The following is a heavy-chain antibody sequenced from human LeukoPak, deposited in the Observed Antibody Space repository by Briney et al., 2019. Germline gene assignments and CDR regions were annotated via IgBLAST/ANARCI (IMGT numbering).Heavy chain of an antibody. V-gene: IGHV4-4*07. CDR1: GNSISRYY. CDR3: ARDRGDRNAFDI. D-gene: IGHD3-10*01. Sequence: SETLSLTCTVSGNSISRYYCSWIRQPAGKGLEWIGRIYTGGTTNYNPSLTSRVTMSVDTSKNQFSLKLTSVTAADTAVYYCARDRGDRNAFDIWGQGTMVTVSS. J-gene: IGHJ3*02. CDR2: IYTGGTT.